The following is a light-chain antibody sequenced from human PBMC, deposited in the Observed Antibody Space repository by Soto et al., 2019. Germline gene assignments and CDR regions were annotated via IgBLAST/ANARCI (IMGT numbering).Light chain of an antibody. CDR2: DAS. V-gene: IGKV1-5*01. CDR3: QQYNSYSWT. Sequence: DIPMTQSPSTLSASVGDRVTITCRASQSISSWLAWYQQKPGKAPKLLIYDASSLESGVPSRFSGSGSGTEFTLTISSLQTDDFATYYCQQYNSYSWTFGQGTKVEIK. J-gene: IGKJ1*01. CDR1: QSISSW.